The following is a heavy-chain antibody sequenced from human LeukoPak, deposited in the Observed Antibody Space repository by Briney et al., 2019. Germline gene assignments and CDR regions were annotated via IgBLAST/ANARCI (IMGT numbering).Heavy chain of an antibody. CDR3: ARDRAAADLDY. V-gene: IGHV3-33*01. CDR2: IWYDGSNK. D-gene: IGHD6-13*01. CDR1: GFTFSSYG. Sequence: GGSLRLSCAASGFTFSSYGMHWVRQAPGKGLEWVAVIWYDGSNKFYADSVKGRFTISRDNSKNTLYLQMNSLRAEDTAVYYCARDRAAADLDYWAREPWSPSPQ. J-gene: IGHJ4*02.